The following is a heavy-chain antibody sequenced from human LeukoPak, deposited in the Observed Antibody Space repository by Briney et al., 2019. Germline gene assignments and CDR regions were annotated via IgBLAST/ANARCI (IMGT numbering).Heavy chain of an antibody. CDR2: IWYDGSNK. J-gene: IGHJ4*02. D-gene: IGHD3-22*01. V-gene: IGHV3-33*01. CDR3: ARPSEDYYDSSGYYPFDY. CDR1: GLTFSSYG. Sequence: GGSLRLSCAASGLTFSSYGMHWVRQAPGKGLEWVAVIWYDGSNKYYADSVKGRFTISRDNSKNTLYLQMNSLRAEDTAVYYCARPSEDYYDSSGYYPFDYWGQGTLVTVSS.